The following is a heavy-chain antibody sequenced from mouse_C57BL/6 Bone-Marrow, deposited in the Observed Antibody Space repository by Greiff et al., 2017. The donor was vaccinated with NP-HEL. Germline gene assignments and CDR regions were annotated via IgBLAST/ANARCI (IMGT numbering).Heavy chain of an antibody. CDR1: GYTFTSYW. CDR2: IYPSDSET. V-gene: IGHV1-61*01. J-gene: IGHJ2*01. D-gene: IGHD1-1*01. CDR3: ASFITTVVDY. Sequence: QVQLQQPGAELVRPGSSVKLSCKASGYTFTSYWMDWVKQRPGQGLEWIGNIYPSDSETHYNQKFKDKATLTVDKSSSTAYMQLSSLTSEDSAVYYCASFITTVVDYWGQGTTLTVSS.